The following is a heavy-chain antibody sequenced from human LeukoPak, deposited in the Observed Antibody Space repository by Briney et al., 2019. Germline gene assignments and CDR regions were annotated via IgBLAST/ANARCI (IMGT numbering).Heavy chain of an antibody. CDR1: GGSISSYY. Sequence: PSETLSLTCTVSGGSISSYYWSWIRQPPGKGLEWIGYIYYSGSTYYNPSLKSRVTISVDRSKNQFSLKLSSVTAADTAVYYCARGSDTGPAFDYWGQGTLVTVSS. J-gene: IGHJ4*02. CDR3: ARGSDTGPAFDY. D-gene: IGHD5-18*01. CDR2: IYYSGST. V-gene: IGHV4-59*12.